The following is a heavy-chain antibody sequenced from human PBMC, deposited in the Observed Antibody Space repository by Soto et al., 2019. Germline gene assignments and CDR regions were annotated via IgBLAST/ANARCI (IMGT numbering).Heavy chain of an antibody. V-gene: IGHV3-30*18. D-gene: IGHD5-18*01. J-gene: IGHJ6*02. Sequence: GGSLRLSCAASGFTFSSYGMHWVRQAPGKGLEWVAVISYDGSNKYYADSVKGRFTISRDNSKNTLYLQMNSLRAEDTAVYYCAKDILDTAMVTEYYYYGMDVWGQGTTVTSP. CDR2: ISYDGSNK. CDR1: GFTFSSYG. CDR3: AKDILDTAMVTEYYYYGMDV.